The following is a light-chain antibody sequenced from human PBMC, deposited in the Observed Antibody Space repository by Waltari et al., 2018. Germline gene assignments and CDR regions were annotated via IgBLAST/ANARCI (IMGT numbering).Light chain of an antibody. CDR3: QQYDNFPLS. V-gene: IGKV1-33*01. CDR2: DAS. J-gene: IGKJ4*01. CDR1: QAISNF. Sequence: DIQMTQSPSSLSASVGDRVTIPCQATQAISNFLSWYQHKPGKVPILLIYDASTLETGVPSRFSGSGSGTEFTLSISSLQPEDFATYYCQQYDNFPLSFGGGTKVDLK.